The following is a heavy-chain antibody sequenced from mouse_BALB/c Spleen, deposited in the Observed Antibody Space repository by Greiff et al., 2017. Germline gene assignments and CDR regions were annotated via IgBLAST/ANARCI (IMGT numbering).Heavy chain of an antibody. Sequence: VQLKESGPELVKPGASVKMSCKASGYTFTSYVMHWVKQKPGQGLEWIGYINPYNDGTKYNEKFKGKATLTSDKSSSTAYMELSSLTSEDSAVYYCARSYGNYGDYAMDYWGQGTSVTVSS. CDR2: INPYNDGT. D-gene: IGHD2-1*01. CDR3: ARSYGNYGDYAMDY. CDR1: GYTFTSYV. J-gene: IGHJ4*01. V-gene: IGHV1-14*01.